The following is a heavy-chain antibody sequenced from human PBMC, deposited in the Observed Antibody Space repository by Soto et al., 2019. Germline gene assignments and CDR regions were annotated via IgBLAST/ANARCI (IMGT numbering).Heavy chain of an antibody. CDR1: GFTSSSYW. D-gene: IGHD3-22*01. J-gene: IGHJ3*02. Sequence: GGSLRLSCAASGFTSSSYWIHWVRQAPGKWLVWVSRISNDGSSTNYADSVKGRFTISRDNAKNTVYLQMNSLRAEDTAVYYCARDTYYYDSSDHFSADAFDIWGQGTMVTVSS. CDR3: ARDTYYYDSSDHFSADAFDI. CDR2: ISNDGSST. V-gene: IGHV3-74*01.